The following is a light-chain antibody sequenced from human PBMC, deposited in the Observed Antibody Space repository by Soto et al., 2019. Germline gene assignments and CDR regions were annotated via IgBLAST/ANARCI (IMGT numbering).Light chain of an antibody. CDR2: ETS. V-gene: IGKV3-20*01. CDR3: QQYLRFPLT. Sequence: DIVMTQSPDSLAVSLGERATLSCRASQSVSISSFAWYQQKPGQAPRLLIYETSNRATGIPDRFSGSGSGTDFTLTISRLEPEDFAVYYCQQYLRFPLTFGGGTKVDIK. J-gene: IGKJ4*01. CDR1: QSVSISS.